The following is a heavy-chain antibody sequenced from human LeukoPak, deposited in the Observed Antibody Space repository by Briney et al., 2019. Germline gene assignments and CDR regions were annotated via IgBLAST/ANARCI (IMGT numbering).Heavy chain of an antibody. CDR3: AKGRWELLYYFDY. CDR1: GFTFNSYG. D-gene: IGHD1-26*01. V-gene: IGHV3-30*18. J-gene: IGHJ4*02. CDR2: ISYDGSNK. Sequence: GGSLRLSCAASGFTFNSYGMHWVRQAPGKGLEWVAVISYDGSNKYYADSVKGRFTISRDNSKNTLFLQMNSLRAEDTAVYYCAKGRWELLYYFDYWGQGTLVTVSS.